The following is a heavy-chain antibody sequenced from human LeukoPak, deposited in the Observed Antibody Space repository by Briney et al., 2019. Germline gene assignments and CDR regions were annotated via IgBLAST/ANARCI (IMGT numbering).Heavy chain of an antibody. CDR1: GGSISSGSYY. CDR3: ARDLRSGSSDPHDAFDI. J-gene: IGHJ3*02. Sequence: SETLSLTCTVSGGSISSGSYYWSWIRQPAGKGLEWIGRIYTSGSTNYNPSLKSRVTISVDTSKNQFSLKLSSVTAADTAVYYCARDLRSGSSDPHDAFDIWGQGTMVTVSS. D-gene: IGHD6-6*01. V-gene: IGHV4-61*02. CDR2: IYTSGST.